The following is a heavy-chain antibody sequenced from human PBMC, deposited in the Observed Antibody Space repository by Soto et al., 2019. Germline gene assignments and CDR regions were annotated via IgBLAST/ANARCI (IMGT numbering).Heavy chain of an antibody. J-gene: IGHJ6*02. CDR2: MSMDGSNK. CDR3: ARDRVPYVYFYYGMDV. V-gene: IGHV3-30-3*01. D-gene: IGHD3-10*02. Sequence: QVQLVESGGGVVQPGRSLRLSCAASGFAFNNYSMHWVRQAPGKGLEWVAIMSMDGSNKYYADSVKGRFTISRDNSKGILYLQMSGLRPEDTAVYFCARDRVPYVYFYYGMDVWGQGATVTVSS. CDR1: GFAFNNYS.